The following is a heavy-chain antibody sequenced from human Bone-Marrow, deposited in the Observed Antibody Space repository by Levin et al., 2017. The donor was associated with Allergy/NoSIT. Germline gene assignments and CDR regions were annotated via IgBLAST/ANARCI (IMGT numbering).Heavy chain of an antibody. J-gene: IGHJ6*02. D-gene: IGHD6-6*01. CDR2: ISGYTGKT. CDR3: ARVVSSSSPDYYYYGLDV. Sequence: ASVKVSCKTFGDTFTNFHVTWVRQPPGQGLEWMGWISGYTGKTDYARSLQGRVTMTTDTSTNTAYMELRSLASEDTAVYYCARVVSSSSPDYYYYGLDVWGQGTSVTVSS. V-gene: IGHV1-18*04. CDR1: GDTFTNFH.